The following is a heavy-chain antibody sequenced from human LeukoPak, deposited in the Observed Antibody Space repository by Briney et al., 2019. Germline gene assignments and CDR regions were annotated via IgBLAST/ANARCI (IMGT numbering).Heavy chain of an antibody. J-gene: IGHJ4*02. CDR3: ARVGQFYDSIGSDY. CDR2: IYHSGSP. V-gene: IGHV4-38-2*02. Sequence: SETLSLTRSVSGYSISSGYYWGWTRQPPGKGLVWIGSIYHSGSPYYNPPLKSRITITVDTPKYQFSLKLSSVTAADAAVYYCARVGQFYDSIGSDYWGQGTLVTVSS. D-gene: IGHD3-22*01. CDR1: GYSISSGYY.